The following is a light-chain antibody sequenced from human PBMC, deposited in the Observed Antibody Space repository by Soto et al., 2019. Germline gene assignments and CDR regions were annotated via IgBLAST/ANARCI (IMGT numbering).Light chain of an antibody. CDR2: DAS. Sequence: LSVSPRDSASLSCRASQRVSRNLAWYQQHPGQPPGILIYDASTRATGIPARFSGSGSGTDFTLTISSLEPEDFAVYYCQQRNNWHGTFGQGTKXXIK. CDR3: QQRNNWHGT. V-gene: IGKV3D-11*02. J-gene: IGKJ1*01. CDR1: QRVSRN.